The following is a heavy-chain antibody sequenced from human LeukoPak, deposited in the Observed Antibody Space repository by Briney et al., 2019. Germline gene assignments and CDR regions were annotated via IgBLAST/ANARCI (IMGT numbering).Heavy chain of an antibody. CDR2: IYYSGST. Sequence: PSQTLSLTCTVSGGSISSGDYYWSWIRQPPGKGLEWIGYIYYSGSTYYNPSLKSRVTISVDTSKNQFSLKLSSVTAADTAVYYCARQGYCSSTSCPIYYYYMDVWGKGTTVTVSS. CDR3: ARQGYCSSTSCPIYYYYMDV. J-gene: IGHJ6*03. V-gene: IGHV4-30-4*01. D-gene: IGHD2-2*01. CDR1: GGSISSGDYY.